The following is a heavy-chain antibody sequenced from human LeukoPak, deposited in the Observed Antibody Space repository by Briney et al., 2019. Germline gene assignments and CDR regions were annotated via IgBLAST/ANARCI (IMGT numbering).Heavy chain of an antibody. J-gene: IGHJ4*02. CDR1: GASISSGSYY. CDR3: ARSSLAVYFDY. V-gene: IGHV4-61*09. Sequence: PSETLSLTYTVSGASISSGSYYWNWIRQPAGKGLEWLGHVFTRGTTNYNASLASRLTISLDTAKNQFSLSLTSVTAADTAMYFCARSSLAVYFDYWGQGTLVTASS. CDR2: VFTRGTT.